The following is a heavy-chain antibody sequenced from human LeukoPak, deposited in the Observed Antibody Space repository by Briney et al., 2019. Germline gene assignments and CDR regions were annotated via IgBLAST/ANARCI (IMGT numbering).Heavy chain of an antibody. J-gene: IGHJ4*02. CDR2: IWYDGSNK. V-gene: IGHV3-33*01. Sequence: GRSLRLSCVVSGFTFSSYGMHWVRQAPGKGLEWVALIWYDGSNKYYADSVKGRFTISRDNSKNTLYLQMNSLRADDTAVYYCARDVFTTYDTRGGYFDYWGRGTLVTVSS. CDR1: GFTFSSYG. CDR3: ARDVFTTYDTRGGYFDY. D-gene: IGHD3-22*01.